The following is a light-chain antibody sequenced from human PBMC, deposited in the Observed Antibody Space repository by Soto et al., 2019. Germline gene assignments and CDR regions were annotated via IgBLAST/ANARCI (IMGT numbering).Light chain of an antibody. J-gene: IGLJ1*01. V-gene: IGLV1-40*01. CDR1: SSNVGAGYD. Sequence: QSALTQPPSVSGAPGQRVTISCTGSSSNVGAGYDVHWYQQLPGTAPKLLIYDNSNRPAGVPDRFSGSKSGTSASLAITGPQAEDEADYSCQSYDSTLSGSRVFGTGTKVTV. CDR3: QSYDSTLSGSRV. CDR2: DNS.